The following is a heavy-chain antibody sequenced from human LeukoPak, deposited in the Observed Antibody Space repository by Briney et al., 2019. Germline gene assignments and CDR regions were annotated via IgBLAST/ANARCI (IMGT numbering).Heavy chain of an antibody. CDR2: ISGGGDTT. Sequence: PGGSLRLSCAASGFSFRDYAMSWVRQAPGKGLEWASSISGGGDTTNYAESVKGRFTISRDNFKNTLYLQMNSLRGEDTAVYYCARRFSSSWYLFDYWGQGTLVTVSS. CDR3: ARRFSSSWYLFDY. CDR1: GFSFRDYA. D-gene: IGHD6-13*01. J-gene: IGHJ4*02. V-gene: IGHV3-23*01.